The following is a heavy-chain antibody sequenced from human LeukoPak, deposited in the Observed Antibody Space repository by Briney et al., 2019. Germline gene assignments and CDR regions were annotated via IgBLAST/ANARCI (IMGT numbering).Heavy chain of an antibody. CDR2: ISSSGSTI. D-gene: IGHD3-10*01. Sequence: GGSLRLSCAASGFTFSSYEMNWVRQAPGKGLEWVSYISSSGSTIYYADSVKGRFTISRDNAKNSLYLKMNSLRAEDTAVYYCARVYGSGIDWGQGTLVTVSS. V-gene: IGHV3-48*03. CDR1: GFTFSSYE. CDR3: ARVYGSGID. J-gene: IGHJ4*02.